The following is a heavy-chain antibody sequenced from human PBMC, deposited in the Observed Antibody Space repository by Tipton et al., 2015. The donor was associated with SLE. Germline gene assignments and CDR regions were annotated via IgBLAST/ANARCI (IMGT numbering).Heavy chain of an antibody. Sequence: TLSLTCTVSGDSITDSGYSWNWVHQHPGAGLEWIGYIHHSGRTDYNPSLRSRVTISRDTSKNQFSLNVNSVTAADTAVYYCARQHSGGATDTWGQGTLVTVSS. CDR3: ARQHSGGATDT. CDR2: IHHSGRT. V-gene: IGHV4-31*03. J-gene: IGHJ5*02. CDR1: GDSITDSGYS. D-gene: IGHD1-26*01.